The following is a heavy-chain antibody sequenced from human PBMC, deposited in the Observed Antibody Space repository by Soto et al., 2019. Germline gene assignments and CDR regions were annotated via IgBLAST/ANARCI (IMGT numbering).Heavy chain of an antibody. J-gene: IGHJ4*02. Sequence: QVQLVESGGGVVQPGRSLRLSCAASGFTFSSHGMHWVRQAPDKGLEWVAVIWYDGSNKYYADSVKGRFTISRDNYNNMLYLEMNSLRVEDTAVYYCARWWNWKVADNWGQGTLVTVSS. D-gene: IGHD2-15*01. V-gene: IGHV3-33*01. CDR2: IWYDGSNK. CDR1: GFTFSSHG. CDR3: ARWWNWKVADN.